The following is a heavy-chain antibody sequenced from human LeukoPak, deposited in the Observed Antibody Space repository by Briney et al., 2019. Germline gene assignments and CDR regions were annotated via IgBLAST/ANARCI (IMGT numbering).Heavy chain of an antibody. CDR2: IIPIFGTA. CDR1: GGTFSSYA. V-gene: IGHV1-69*06. Sequence: ASVKVSCKASGGTFSSYAISWVRQAPGQGLEWMGGIIPIFGTANYAQKFQGRVTITADKSTSTAYMELSSLRSEDTAVYYCARRLRWEDWFDPWGQGTLVTVSS. CDR3: ARRLRWEDWFDP. J-gene: IGHJ5*02. D-gene: IGHD4-23*01.